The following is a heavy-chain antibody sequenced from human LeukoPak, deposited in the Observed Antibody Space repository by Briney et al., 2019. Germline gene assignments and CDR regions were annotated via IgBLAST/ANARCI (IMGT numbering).Heavy chain of an antibody. Sequence: PGRSLRLSCAASGFTFSSYAMHWVRQAPGKGLEWVAVISYDGSNKYYADSVKGRFTISRDNSKNTLYLQMNSLRAEDTAVCYCARVGYGDYGYGYYYGMDVWGKGTTVTVSS. D-gene: IGHD4-17*01. J-gene: IGHJ6*04. CDR3: ARVGYGDYGYGYYYGMDV. V-gene: IGHV3-30*04. CDR2: ISYDGSNK. CDR1: GFTFSSYA.